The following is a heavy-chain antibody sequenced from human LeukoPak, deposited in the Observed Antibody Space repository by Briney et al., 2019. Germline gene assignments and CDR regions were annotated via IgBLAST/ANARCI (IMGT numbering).Heavy chain of an antibody. CDR1: GFTFSSYA. D-gene: IGHD5-12*01. CDR3: ARGPFGREIVAMIGGYFDY. V-gene: IGHV3-64*01. J-gene: IGHJ4*02. CDR2: ISTNGGNT. Sequence: GGSLRLSCAASGFTFSSYAMHWVRQAPGKGLEYVSAISTNGGNTYYANSVKGRFTISRDNSKNTLYLQMGSLRAEDIAVYYCARGPFGREIVAMIGGYFDYWGQGTLVTVSS.